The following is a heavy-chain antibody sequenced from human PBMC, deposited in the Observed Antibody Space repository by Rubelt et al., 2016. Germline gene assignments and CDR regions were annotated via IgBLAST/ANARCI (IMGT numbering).Heavy chain of an antibody. CDR3: ARGRVNNEILTGNYYYYYGMDV. CDR2: INHSGST. Sequence: IRQPPGLGLEWIGEINHSGSTNYNPSLKSRVTISVDTSKNQFSLKLSSVTAADTAVYYCARGRVNNEILTGNYYYYYGMDVWGQGTTVTVSS. J-gene: IGHJ6*02. D-gene: IGHD3-9*01. V-gene: IGHV4-34*01.